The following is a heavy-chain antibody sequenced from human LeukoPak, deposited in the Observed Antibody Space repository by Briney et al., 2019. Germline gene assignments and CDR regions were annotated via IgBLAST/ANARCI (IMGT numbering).Heavy chain of an antibody. V-gene: IGHV4-38-2*01. CDR1: GDSISSGYY. CDR3: ARNSTSWSFDL. D-gene: IGHD3-10*01. Sequence: SETLSLTCDVSGDSISSGYYWGWIRQPPGKGLEWIGTIYHSGSTYYNPSLKSRVTISADTSKNQFSLTLNSVTAADTAVYYCARNSTSWSFDLWGCGTLVTVSS. CDR2: IYHSGST. J-gene: IGHJ2*01.